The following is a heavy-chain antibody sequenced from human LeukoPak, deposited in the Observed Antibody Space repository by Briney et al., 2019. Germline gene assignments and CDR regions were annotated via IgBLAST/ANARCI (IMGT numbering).Heavy chain of an antibody. Sequence: SETLSLTCTVSGGSISSYYWSWIRQPPGKGLEWIGYIYYSGSTNYNPSLKSRVTISVDTSKNQFSLELSSVTAADTAVYYCAREAYDSSGYYYVFDYWGQGTLVTVSS. D-gene: IGHD3-22*01. CDR3: AREAYDSSGYYYVFDY. CDR1: GGSISSYY. J-gene: IGHJ4*02. CDR2: IYYSGST. V-gene: IGHV4-59*01.